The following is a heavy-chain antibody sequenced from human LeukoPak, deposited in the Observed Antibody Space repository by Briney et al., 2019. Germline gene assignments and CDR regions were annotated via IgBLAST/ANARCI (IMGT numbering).Heavy chain of an antibody. D-gene: IGHD2-2*01. Sequence: GGSLRLSCAASGFTFSIYSMSWVRQAPGKGLEWVSTISGSGGSTYYADSVKGRFTLSRDNSKNPLHLQMNSLRAEDTALYYCARHGSGPQLLWKWGQGTLVTVSS. CDR2: ISGSGGST. CDR1: GFTFSIYS. V-gene: IGHV3-23*01. J-gene: IGHJ4*02. CDR3: ARHGSGPQLLWK.